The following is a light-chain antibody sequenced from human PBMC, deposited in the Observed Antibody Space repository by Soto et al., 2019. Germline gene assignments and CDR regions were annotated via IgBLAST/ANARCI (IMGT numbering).Light chain of an antibody. CDR2: EVT. CDR1: SSDVGAHDF. J-gene: IGLJ2*01. Sequence: QSALTQPASVSGSAKQSITSSCSGTSSDVGAHDFVSWYQHHPDKAPKVIIFEVTKRPSGVSDRFSGSKTGNTASLTISGLQAEDEADYYCNSYTLSKTVIFGGGTKLTVL. CDR3: NSYTLSKTVI. V-gene: IGLV2-14*01.